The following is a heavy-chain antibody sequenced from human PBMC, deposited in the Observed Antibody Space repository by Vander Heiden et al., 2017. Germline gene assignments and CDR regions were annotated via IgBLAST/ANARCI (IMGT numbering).Heavy chain of an antibody. Sequence: EVQLVESGGALAHHGGSLSLSCVAYGLNPTDRGLNWGRQAPGKGLEWISYISTSSLTLHYADSVKGRFTISRDNAKNSVYLQMSSLGDGDTAVYHCGGKEAVVVRGIKYVMDVWGRGTTVTVAS. J-gene: IGHJ6*02. V-gene: IGHV3-48*02. CDR3: GGKEAVVVRGIKYVMDV. CDR2: ISTSSLTL. D-gene: IGHD3-10*01. CDR1: GLNPTDRG.